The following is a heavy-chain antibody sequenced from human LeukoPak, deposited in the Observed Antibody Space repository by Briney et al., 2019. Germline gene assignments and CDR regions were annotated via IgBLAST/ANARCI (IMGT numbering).Heavy chain of an antibody. Sequence: GGSLRLSCAASGFTFSSPAMSWVRQAPGKGLEWVSAISGSGGTTFYADSVKGRFTISRDNSKNTLYLQMSSLRAEDTAVYFCAKESGYSYGLFDYWGQGTLVTVSS. J-gene: IGHJ4*02. CDR2: ISGSGGTT. CDR1: GFTFSSPA. CDR3: AKESGYSYGLFDY. D-gene: IGHD5-18*01. V-gene: IGHV3-23*01.